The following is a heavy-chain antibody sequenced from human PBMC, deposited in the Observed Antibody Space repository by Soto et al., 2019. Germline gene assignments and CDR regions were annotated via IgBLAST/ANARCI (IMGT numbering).Heavy chain of an antibody. J-gene: IGHJ2*01. CDR2: IYYSRST. CDR1: GASISDDH. Sequence: QVQLQESGPGLVKPSETLSLTCSVSGASISDDHWSWSRQPPGKGLEWIGYIYYSRSTDYNPSLKSRVSMSVDTSKNQFSLKLTSVTAADTAVYYCARNAYTDLYWYFDRWGRGTLVTVSS. CDR3: ARNAYTDLYWYFDR. D-gene: IGHD2-2*01. V-gene: IGHV4-59*08.